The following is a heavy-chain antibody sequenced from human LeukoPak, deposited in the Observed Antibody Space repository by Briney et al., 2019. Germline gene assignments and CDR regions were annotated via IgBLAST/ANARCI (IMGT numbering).Heavy chain of an antibody. Sequence: GGSLRLSCAASRFTFSSYAMHWVRQAPGKELAWVTLISYDGSNKYYADSVKGRFTISRDNSKNTLYLQMNSLRAEDTAVYYCARAGVYSYSYYMDVWGKGTTVTVSS. D-gene: IGHD5-18*01. CDR2: ISYDGSNK. CDR1: RFTFSSYA. J-gene: IGHJ6*03. CDR3: ARAGVYSYSYYMDV. V-gene: IGHV3-30*04.